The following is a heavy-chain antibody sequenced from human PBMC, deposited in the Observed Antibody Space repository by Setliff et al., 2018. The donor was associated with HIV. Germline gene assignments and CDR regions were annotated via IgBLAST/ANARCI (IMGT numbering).Heavy chain of an antibody. J-gene: IGHJ3*02. CDR1: GGSISSSSYY. Sequence: SETLSLTCTVSGGSISSSSYYWGWIRQPPGKGLEWIGSIYYSGSTYYNPSLKSRVTISVDTSKNQFSLKLSSVTAADTAVYYCARPTTGVGGGAAFDIWGQGTMVTVSS. CDR3: ARPTTGVGGGAAFDI. V-gene: IGHV4-39*01. D-gene: IGHD2-8*01. CDR2: IYYSGST.